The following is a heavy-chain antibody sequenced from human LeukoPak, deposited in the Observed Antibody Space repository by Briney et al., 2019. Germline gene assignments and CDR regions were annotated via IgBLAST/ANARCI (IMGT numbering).Heavy chain of an antibody. Sequence: GGSLRLSCAASGFGFSNYAMSWVRQAPGQGLEWVSGIGVDAGSIFYADPVKGRFAISRKNPKSTLYLQMTSLKADDTAVYYCAKDPGGGYCSGGSCFYRGQGTLGTVS. D-gene: IGHD2-15*01. CDR2: IGVDAGSI. J-gene: IGHJ4*02. V-gene: IGHV3-23*01. CDR1: GFGFSNYA. CDR3: AKDPGGGYCSGGSCFY.